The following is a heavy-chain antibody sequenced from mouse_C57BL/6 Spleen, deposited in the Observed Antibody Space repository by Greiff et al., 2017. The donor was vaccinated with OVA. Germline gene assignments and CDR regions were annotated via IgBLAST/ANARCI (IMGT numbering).Heavy chain of an antibody. J-gene: IGHJ4*01. V-gene: IGHV1-82*01. CDR3: ARSGSSFYYYAMDY. CDR1: GYAFRSSW. CDR2: IYPGDGDT. D-gene: IGHD1-1*01. Sequence: QVQLQQSGPELVKPGASVKISCKASGYAFRSSWMNWVKQRPGKGLEWIGRIYPGDGDTNYNGKFKGKATLTADKSSSTAYMQLSSLTSEDSAVYFCARSGSSFYYYAMDYWGQGTSVTVSS.